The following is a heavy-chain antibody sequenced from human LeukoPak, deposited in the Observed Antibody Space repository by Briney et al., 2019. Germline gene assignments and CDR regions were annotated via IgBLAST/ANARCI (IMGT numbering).Heavy chain of an antibody. CDR1: GFTFNSYA. CDR2: ISGSGGGT. Sequence: PGGSLRLSCVASGFTFNSYAKSWVRQAPGKGLEWVSAISGSGGGTYYADSVKGRFIISRDNSKNALYLQMNSLRAEDTAVYYCAKLTYTSSYDYRGQGTLVTVSS. V-gene: IGHV3-23*01. J-gene: IGHJ4*02. D-gene: IGHD6-6*01. CDR3: AKLTYTSSYDY.